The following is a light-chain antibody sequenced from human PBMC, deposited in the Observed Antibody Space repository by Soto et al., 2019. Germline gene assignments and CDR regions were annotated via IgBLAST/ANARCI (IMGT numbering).Light chain of an antibody. J-gene: IGKJ2*01. CDR3: QQYDSASPT. CDR2: DAS. V-gene: IGKV1-5*01. Sequence: DIQMTQSPSTLSASVGDGVTITCRASQNISVWLAWCQQRPGKAPKFLIYDASSLETGVPSRFSGSGSGTEFTLTIRSLQPDDFATYYCQQYDSASPTFGQGTKLEIK. CDR1: QNISVW.